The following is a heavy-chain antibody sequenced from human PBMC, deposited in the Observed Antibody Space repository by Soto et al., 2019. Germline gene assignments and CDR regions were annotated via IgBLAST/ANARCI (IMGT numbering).Heavy chain of an antibody. Sequence: NPSETLSLTCTVSGGSISSYYWSWIRQPAGKGLEWIGRIYTSGSTNYNPSLKSRVTMSVDTSKNQFSLKLSSVTAADTAVYYCARSRVLEWLRHYYYGMDVWGQGTTVTVYS. CDR2: IYTSGST. CDR3: ARSRVLEWLRHYYYGMDV. V-gene: IGHV4-4*07. J-gene: IGHJ6*02. CDR1: GGSISSYY. D-gene: IGHD3-3*01.